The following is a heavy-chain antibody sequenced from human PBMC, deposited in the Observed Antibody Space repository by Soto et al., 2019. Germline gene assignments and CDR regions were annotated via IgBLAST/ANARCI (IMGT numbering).Heavy chain of an antibody. CDR3: AREGVAPYYYYGMDV. D-gene: IGHD5-12*01. CDR2: SDPEDGKT. CDR1: GYTLTELP. Sequence: ASVKVSCKVSGYTLTELPIHWVRQVPGKGLEWMGGSDPEDGKTFYAQKFQGRVTMTEDTSTDTAYMEVRSLRSEDTAVYYCAREGVAPYYYYGMDVWGQGTPVTVSS. J-gene: IGHJ6*02. V-gene: IGHV1-24*01.